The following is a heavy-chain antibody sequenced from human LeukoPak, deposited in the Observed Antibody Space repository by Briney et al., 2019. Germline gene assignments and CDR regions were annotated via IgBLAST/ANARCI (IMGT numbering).Heavy chain of an antibody. CDR2: INSDGSST. V-gene: IGHV3-74*01. CDR3: ARKEGYSYGYYYYGMDV. CDR1: GFTFSSYW. J-gene: IGHJ6*02. D-gene: IGHD5-18*01. Sequence: GGSLRLSCAASGFTFSSYWMHWVRQAPGKGLVWVSRINSDGSSTSYADSVKGLFTISRDNAKNTLYLQMNSLRAEDTAVYYCARKEGYSYGYYYYGMDVWGQGTTVTVSS.